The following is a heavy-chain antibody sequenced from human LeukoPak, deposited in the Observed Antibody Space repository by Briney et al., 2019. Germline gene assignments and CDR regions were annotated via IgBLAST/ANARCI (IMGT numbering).Heavy chain of an antibody. Sequence: GASVKVSCKASGGTFSSYAISWVRQAPGQGLEWMGRIIPILGIANYAQKFQGRVTITADKSTSTAYMELSSLRSEDTAVYYCARGDPHYYYYMDVWGKGTTVTVSS. CDR3: ARGDPHYYYYMDV. CDR1: GGTFSSYA. D-gene: IGHD2-21*02. CDR2: IIPILGIA. J-gene: IGHJ6*03. V-gene: IGHV1-69*04.